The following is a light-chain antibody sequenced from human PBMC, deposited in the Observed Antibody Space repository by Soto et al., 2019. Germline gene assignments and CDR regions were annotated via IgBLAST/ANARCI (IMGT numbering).Light chain of an antibody. CDR3: QQYYIIPLT. V-gene: IGKV1-27*01. Sequence: DVQMTQSPSSLSAFVGDRVTITCRASQGIAPYLAWFQQKPGKVPKLLIYATSTLQSGVPSRFSGSGSGTDFTLTINSLQAEDVAVYYCQQYYIIPLTFGGGTKVEIK. J-gene: IGKJ4*01. CDR2: ATS. CDR1: QGIAPY.